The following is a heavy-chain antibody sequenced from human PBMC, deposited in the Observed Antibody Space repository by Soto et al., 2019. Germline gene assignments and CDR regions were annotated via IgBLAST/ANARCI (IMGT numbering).Heavy chain of an antibody. CDR2: ISSSGSTI. CDR1: GFTFSDYY. J-gene: IGHJ5*02. V-gene: IGHV3-11*01. D-gene: IGHD3-9*01. Sequence: GGSLRLSCAASGFTFSDYYMSWIRQAPGKGLEWVSYISSSGSTIYYAVSVKGRFTISRDNAKNSLYLQMNSLRAEDTAVYYCARAPTYYDILSGYYYNWFDPWGQGTLVTVSS. CDR3: ARAPTYYDILSGYYYNWFDP.